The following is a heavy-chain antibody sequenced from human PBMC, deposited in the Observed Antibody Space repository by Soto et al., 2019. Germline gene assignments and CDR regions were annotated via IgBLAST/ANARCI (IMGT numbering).Heavy chain of an antibody. V-gene: IGHV1-8*01. D-gene: IGHD2-15*01. J-gene: IGHJ4*02. CDR3: ARAYCSGGSCYSGY. CDR2: MNPNSGNT. CDR1: GYTFTSYD. Sequence: QVQLVQSGAEVKKPGASVKVSCKASGYTFTSYDINWVRQATGQGLEWMGWMNPNSGNTGYAQKFQGRVTMTRNTSISTAYMALSSLRSEDTAVYYCARAYCSGGSCYSGYWGQGTLVTVSS.